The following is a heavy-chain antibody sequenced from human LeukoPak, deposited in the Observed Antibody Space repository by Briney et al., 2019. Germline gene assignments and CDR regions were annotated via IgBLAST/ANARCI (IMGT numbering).Heavy chain of an antibody. CDR2: INSVGSSK. CDR1: GFTLSGYL. J-gene: IGHJ4*02. CDR3: ARGGSYSSSSFDY. Sequence: GGSLRLSCAASGFTLSGYLMHWVRQAPGKGLVWVSRINSVGSSKDYADSVKGRFTISRDNAKNTLYLQMNSLRAEDTAVYYCARGGSYSSSSFDYWGQGTLVTVSS. D-gene: IGHD6-6*01. V-gene: IGHV3-74*01.